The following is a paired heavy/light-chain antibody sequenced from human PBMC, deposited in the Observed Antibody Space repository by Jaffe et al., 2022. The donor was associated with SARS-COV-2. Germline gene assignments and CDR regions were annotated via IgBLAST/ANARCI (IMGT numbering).Light chain of an antibody. Sequence: DIQMTQSPSTLSASIGDRVTITCRASQSIGKWLAWYQQKPGEAPKLLIYLASSLEYGVPSRFSGSGSETEFTLTISSLQPDDFATYYCQQYNSNSGTFGQGTKVEIK. J-gene: IGKJ1*01. V-gene: IGKV1-5*03. CDR3: QQYNSNSGT. CDR1: QSIGKW. CDR2: LAS.
Heavy chain of an antibody. Sequence: EVELVETGGGVVQPGGSLRLSCVASGLMVSSNYMTWVRQAPGRGPEWLSVFYSGSGDIYYADSVKGRFTISRDSSKNTLYLQMNSLRVEDTAVYYCARSYYYQYMDVWGKGTTVTVS. CDR2: FYSGSGDI. CDR3: ARSYYYQYMDV. V-gene: IGHV3-53*02. J-gene: IGHJ6*03. CDR1: GLMVSSNY.